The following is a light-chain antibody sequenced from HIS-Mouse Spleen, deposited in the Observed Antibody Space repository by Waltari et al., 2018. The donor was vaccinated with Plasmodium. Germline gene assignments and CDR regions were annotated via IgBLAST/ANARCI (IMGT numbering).Light chain of an antibody. V-gene: IGKV1-6*01. CDR3: LQDYNYPYT. CDR1: QGIRND. J-gene: IGKJ2*01. Sequence: IQMPQSPSSLSASVGDRVPITCRASQGIRNDLGWYQQKPGKAPKLLISAASSLQSGVPSRFSGSGSGTDFTLTISSLQPEDFATYYCLQDYNYPYTFGQGTKLEIK. CDR2: AAS.